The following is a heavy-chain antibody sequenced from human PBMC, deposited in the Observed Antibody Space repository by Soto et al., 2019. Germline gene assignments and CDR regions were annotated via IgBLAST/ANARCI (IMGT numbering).Heavy chain of an antibody. CDR2: IWYDGSNK. Sequence: GGSLRLSCAASGFTFSSYGMHWVRQAPGKGLEWVAVIWYDGSNKYYADSVKGRFTISRDNSKNTLYLQMNSLRAEDTAVYYCARAPYGESETYYFDYWGQGTLVTVSS. CDR3: ARAPYGESETYYFDY. D-gene: IGHD3-10*01. CDR1: GFTFSSYG. J-gene: IGHJ4*02. V-gene: IGHV3-33*01.